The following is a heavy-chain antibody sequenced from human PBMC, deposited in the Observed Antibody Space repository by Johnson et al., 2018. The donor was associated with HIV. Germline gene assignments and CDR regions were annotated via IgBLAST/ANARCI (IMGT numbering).Heavy chain of an antibody. CDR3: ARVGGINDYGDPGDAFDI. Sequence: EVQLVESGGGVVRPGGSLRLSCAASGFTFDDYGMSWVRQAPGKGLEWVSGINWNGGSTGYADSVKGRFTISRDNAKNSLYLQMNSLRAEDTALYYCARVGGINDYGDPGDAFDIWGQGTMVTVSS. CDR2: INWNGGST. J-gene: IGHJ3*02. CDR1: GFTFDDYG. D-gene: IGHD4-17*01. V-gene: IGHV3-20*04.